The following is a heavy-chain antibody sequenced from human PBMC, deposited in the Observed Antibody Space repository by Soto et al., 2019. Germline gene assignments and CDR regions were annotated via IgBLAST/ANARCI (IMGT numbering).Heavy chain of an antibody. CDR3: VKDIHEQCMVAHLEY. J-gene: IGHJ4*02. Sequence: EVQLVESGGGSVQPGRSLRLSCVASGFTFESYAMHWVRQVPGKGLEWVSGISWNSGRIGYEVSVKGRFTISRDNAQTSLYLEMNSLRVEDTAFYYCVKDIHEQCMVAHLEYGGQGVLVTVSS. D-gene: IGHD2-8*01. CDR1: GFTFESYA. V-gene: IGHV3-9*01. CDR2: ISWNSGRI.